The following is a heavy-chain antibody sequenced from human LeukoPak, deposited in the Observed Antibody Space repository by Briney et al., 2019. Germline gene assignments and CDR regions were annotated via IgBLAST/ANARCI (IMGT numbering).Heavy chain of an antibody. CDR1: GGSFSGYY. J-gene: IGHJ4*02. CDR3: ARVDFVGGYFDY. CDR2: INHSGST. D-gene: IGHD3-16*01. V-gene: IGHV4-34*01. Sequence: NPSETLSLTCAVYGGSFSGYYWSWIRQPPGKGLEWIGEINHSGSTNYNPSLKSRVTISVDTSKNQFSLKLSSVTAADTAVYYCARVDFVGGYFDYWGQGTLVTVSS.